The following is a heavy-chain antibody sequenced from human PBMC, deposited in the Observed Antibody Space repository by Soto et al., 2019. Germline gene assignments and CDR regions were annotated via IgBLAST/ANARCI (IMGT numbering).Heavy chain of an antibody. J-gene: IGHJ6*02. Sequence: GGSLRLSCASSGFTLSGYDIHWVRQATGKGLEWVSGIGSAGGTYYEDSVKGRFTISRENAKNSLYLQMNSLRVGDTAVYYCKRKTPTNGMAVLGQGTTVTVSS. CDR2: IGSAGGT. CDR3: KRKTPTNGMAV. V-gene: IGHV3-13*01. D-gene: IGHD2-15*01. CDR1: GFTLSGYD.